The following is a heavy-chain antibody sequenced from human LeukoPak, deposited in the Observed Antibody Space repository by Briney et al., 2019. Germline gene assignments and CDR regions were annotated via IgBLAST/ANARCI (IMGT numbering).Heavy chain of an antibody. CDR1: GGSINSFY. Sequence: SETLSLTCTVSGGSINSFYWSWIRQPPGKGLEWIGYIYCSGSTYYNPSLKSRVTISVDTSKNQFSLKLSSVTAADTAVYCCAREAVAGPDYWGQGTLVTVSS. CDR3: AREAVAGPDY. CDR2: IYCSGST. D-gene: IGHD6-19*01. V-gene: IGHV4-59*01. J-gene: IGHJ4*02.